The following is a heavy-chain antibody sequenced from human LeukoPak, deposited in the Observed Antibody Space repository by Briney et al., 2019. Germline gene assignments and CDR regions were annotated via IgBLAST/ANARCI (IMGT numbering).Heavy chain of an antibody. Sequence: PGGSLRLCCAASGFTFSSYAMSWVRQAPGKGLEWVSAISGSGGSTYYADSVKGRFTISRDNSKNTLYLQMNSLRAEDTAVYYCAKDGTWIQLWLIPVGAFDIWGQGTMVTVSS. CDR1: GFTFSSYA. J-gene: IGHJ3*02. CDR3: AKDGTWIQLWLIPVGAFDI. D-gene: IGHD5-18*01. V-gene: IGHV3-23*01. CDR2: ISGSGGST.